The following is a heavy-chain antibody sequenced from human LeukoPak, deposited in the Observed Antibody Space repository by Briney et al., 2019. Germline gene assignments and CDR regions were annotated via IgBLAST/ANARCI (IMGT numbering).Heavy chain of an antibody. D-gene: IGHD2-21*02. J-gene: IGHJ4*02. V-gene: IGHV3-53*01. CDR3: ARDGGGDSGSYYFDY. CDR1: GFTVSSNY. Sequence: GGSLRLSCAASGFTVSSNYMSWVRQAPGKGLEWVSVIYSGGSTYYADSVKGRFTISRDNSKNTLYPQMNSLRAEDTAVYYCARDGGGDSGSYYFDYWGQGTLVTVSS. CDR2: IYSGGST.